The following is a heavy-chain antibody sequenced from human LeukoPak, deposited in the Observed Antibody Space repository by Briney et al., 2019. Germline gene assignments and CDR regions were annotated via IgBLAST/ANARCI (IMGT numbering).Heavy chain of an antibody. D-gene: IGHD3-3*02. CDR3: ARQLAGLAPPGFIDS. CDR2: IYYGGST. Sequence: SETLSLTCTVSGGSINSDYWSWVRQPPGKGLEWIGYIYYGGSTDYSPSLKSRATISLDTSKNQFSLHLTSVTAADTAVYYCARQLAGLAPPGFIDSWGQGTLVTVSS. CDR1: GGSINSDY. J-gene: IGHJ4*02. V-gene: IGHV4-59*08.